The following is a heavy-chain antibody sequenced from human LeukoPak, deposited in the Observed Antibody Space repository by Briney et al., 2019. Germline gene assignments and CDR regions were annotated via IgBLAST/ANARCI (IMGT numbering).Heavy chain of an antibody. J-gene: IGHJ3*02. CDR3: ARDRQLDPTEDAFDI. CDR2: IIPIFGTA. CDR1: GGTFSSYA. V-gene: IGHV1-69*01. Sequence: SVKVSCKASGGTFSSYAISWVRQAPGRGLEWIGGIIPIFGTANYAQKFQGRVTITADESTSTAYMELSSLRSEDTAVYYCARDRQLDPTEDAFDIWGQGTMVTVSS. D-gene: IGHD1-1*01.